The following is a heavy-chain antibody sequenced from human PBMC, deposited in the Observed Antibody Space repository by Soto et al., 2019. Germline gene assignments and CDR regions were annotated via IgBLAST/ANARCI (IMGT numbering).Heavy chain of an antibody. CDR1: GASISYGGFS. D-gene: IGHD5-12*01. Sequence: SETLSLTCTVSGASISYGGFSWSWIRQSPGKGLEWIGYIPQLENTYFHPSFKSRLTMSIDRRRNQFSLNLSSVTAADMAVYYCARGGGYDSFDYWGQGVLVTVSS. CDR2: IPQLENT. CDR3: ARGGGYDSFDY. V-gene: IGHV4-30-2*06. J-gene: IGHJ4*02.